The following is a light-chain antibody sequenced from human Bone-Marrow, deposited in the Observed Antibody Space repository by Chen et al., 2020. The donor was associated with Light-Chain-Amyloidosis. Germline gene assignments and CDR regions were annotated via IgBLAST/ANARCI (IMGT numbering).Light chain of an antibody. CDR1: SGSIATNY. V-gene: IGLV6-57*03. Sequence: NFMLTQPHSVSESPGKTVIISCTRSSGSIATNYVQWYQQRPGSAPTTVIYADDKRPSGVPDRFSGYIDRSSNSAYLTISGLKTEDEADYYCQSYQGSSQGVFGGGTKLTVL. J-gene: IGLJ3*02. CDR3: QSYQGSSQGV. CDR2: ADD.